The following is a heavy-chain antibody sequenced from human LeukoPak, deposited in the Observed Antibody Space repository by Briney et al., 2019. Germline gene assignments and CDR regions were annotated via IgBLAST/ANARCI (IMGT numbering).Heavy chain of an antibody. CDR2: ISSRCNTI. D-gene: IGHD3-10*02. CDR3: AELGITMIGGV. J-gene: IGHJ6*04. Sequence: GGSLRLSCAASGFTFSSYEMNWVRQAPGEGREWVSYISSRCNTIYYTDSVKGRFTISRYNEKNLMYLQMNSLRAEDKAVYYCAELGITMIGGVWGKGTTVTISS. CDR1: GFTFSSYE. V-gene: IGHV3-48*03.